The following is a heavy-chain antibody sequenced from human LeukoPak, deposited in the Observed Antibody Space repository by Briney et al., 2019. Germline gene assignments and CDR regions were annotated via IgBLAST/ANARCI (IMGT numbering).Heavy chain of an antibody. CDR3: ARNEEGSGWYGVPYYYYYGMDV. V-gene: IGHV4-4*07. CDR1: GGSISSYY. CDR2: IYTSGST. Sequence: SETLSLTCTVSGGSISSYYWSWIRQPAGKGREWIGRIYTSGSTNYNPSLKSRVTMSVDTSKNQFSLKLSSVTAADTAVYYCARNEEGSGWYGVPYYYYYGMDVWGQGTTVTVSS. D-gene: IGHD6-19*01. J-gene: IGHJ6*02.